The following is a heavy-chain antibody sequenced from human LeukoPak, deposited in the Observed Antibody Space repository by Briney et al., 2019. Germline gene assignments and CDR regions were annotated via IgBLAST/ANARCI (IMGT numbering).Heavy chain of an antibody. J-gene: IGHJ4*02. CDR2: ISSSSTYI. CDR3: ARVGSTLPFDY. D-gene: IGHD1-26*01. CDR1: GFSFSNCS. V-gene: IGHV3-21*04. Sequence: PGGSLRLSCAASGFSFSNCSMNWVRQAPGKGLEWVSSISSSSTYIYYADSLEGRFTISRDNSKNTLYLQMNSLRADDTAVYYCARVGSTLPFDYWGQGTLVTVSS.